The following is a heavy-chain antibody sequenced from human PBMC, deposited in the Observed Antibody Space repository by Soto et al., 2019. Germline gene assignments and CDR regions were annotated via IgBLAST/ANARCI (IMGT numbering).Heavy chain of an antibody. CDR2: INGAGQII. V-gene: IGHV3-74*03. D-gene: IGHD2-15*01. CDR3: VSEDCGGGLGKRFAY. CDR1: GFTLSSYW. Sequence: EVKVVESGGGSVQPGGSLRLSCAASGFTLSSYWMHWARQAPGKGLVWVSSINGAGQIIMHAASVKGRFTVSTDNGKKNLYLQMNRLRTEDTAVYYCVSEDCGGGLGKRFAYWGQGAPVNVSS. J-gene: IGHJ4*02.